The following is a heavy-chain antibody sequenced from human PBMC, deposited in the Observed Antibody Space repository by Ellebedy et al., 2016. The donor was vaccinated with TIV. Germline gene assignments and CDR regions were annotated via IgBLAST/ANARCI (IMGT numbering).Heavy chain of an antibody. V-gene: IGHV4-34*01. CDR1: GGSFSGYY. CDR3: ARVGISVTKAQPHYYYYGMDV. D-gene: IGHD4-17*01. J-gene: IGHJ6*02. CDR2: INHSGST. Sequence: SETLSLXXAVYGGSFSGYYWSWIRQPPGKGLEWIGEINHSGSTNYNPSLKSRVTISVDTSKNQFSLKLSSVTAADTAVYYCARVGISVTKAQPHYYYYGMDVWGQGTTVTVSS.